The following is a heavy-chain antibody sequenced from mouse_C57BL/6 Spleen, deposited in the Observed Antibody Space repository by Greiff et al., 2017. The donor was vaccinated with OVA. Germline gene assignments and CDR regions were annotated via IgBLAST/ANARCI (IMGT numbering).Heavy chain of an antibody. CDR2: IYPGDGDT. Sequence: VQLQQSGPELVKPGASVKISCKASGYAFSSSWMNWVKQRPGKGLEWIGRIYPGDGDTNYNGKFKGKATLTADKSSSTAYMQLSSLTSEDSAVYFCARSGQGMDYWGQGTSVTVSS. CDR3: ARSGQGMDY. D-gene: IGHD3-3*01. CDR1: GYAFSSSW. V-gene: IGHV1-82*01. J-gene: IGHJ4*01.